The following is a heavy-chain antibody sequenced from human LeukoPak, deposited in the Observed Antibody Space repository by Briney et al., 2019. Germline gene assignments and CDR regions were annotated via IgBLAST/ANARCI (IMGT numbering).Heavy chain of an antibody. CDR1: GFTFSSYW. Sequence: PGRSLRLSCAASGFTFSSYWMQWVRQAPGKGRMWVSRINSDGSITNYADSVKGRFTISRYNSKNTLYLQMNRLRAEDTAVYYCARVRATFSPHFDNWGQGTLVTVSS. D-gene: IGHD5-12*01. CDR2: INSDGSIT. CDR3: ARVRATFSPHFDN. J-gene: IGHJ4*02. V-gene: IGHV3-74*01.